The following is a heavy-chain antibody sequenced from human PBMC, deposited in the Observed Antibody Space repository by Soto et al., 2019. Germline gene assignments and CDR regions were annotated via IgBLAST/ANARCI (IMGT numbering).Heavy chain of an antibody. V-gene: IGHV2-5*02. Sequence: QITLKESGPTLVKPTQTLTLTCTFSGFSLTTDRVGVGWIRQPPGEALEWLAVIYWDDSKTYRPSLESRLTITKDPSKNQVPLTMTNMDSLDTATYYCAHAYGGRSLYWGQGTLVTVSS. J-gene: IGHJ4*02. CDR1: GFSLTTDRVG. D-gene: IGHD1-26*01. CDR3: AHAYGGRSLY. CDR2: IYWDDSK.